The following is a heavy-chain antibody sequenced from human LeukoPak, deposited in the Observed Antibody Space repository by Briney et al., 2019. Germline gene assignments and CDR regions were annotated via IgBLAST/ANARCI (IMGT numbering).Heavy chain of an antibody. J-gene: IGHJ4*02. D-gene: IGHD6-13*01. CDR3: KSGGAAPGSFDN. Sequence: GGTLRLSCAASGFTFSDYWMSWMRQAPGKGLEWVANIKYDGDEEYYVDSVKGRFTISRDNAKNSLYLQLNSLRVEDTAVYYCKSGGAAPGSFDNWGQGTLVTVSP. V-gene: IGHV3-7*01. CDR2: IKYDGDEE. CDR1: GFTFSDYW.